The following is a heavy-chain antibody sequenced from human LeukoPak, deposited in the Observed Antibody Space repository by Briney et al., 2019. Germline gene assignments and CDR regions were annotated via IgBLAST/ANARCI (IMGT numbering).Heavy chain of an antibody. V-gene: IGHV3-53*01. J-gene: IGHJ5*02. CDR2: IYSGGST. CDR1: GFTVTSNN. Sequence: AGSLRLSCAASGFTVTSNNMSWVRQAPGKALEWVSVIYSGGSTYYADSVKGRFTITRDNSKNTLYLQMNSLRAEDTAVYYCARGRFGTLRFSSWGQGTLVTVSS. CDR3: ARGRFGTLRFSS. D-gene: IGHD3-3*01.